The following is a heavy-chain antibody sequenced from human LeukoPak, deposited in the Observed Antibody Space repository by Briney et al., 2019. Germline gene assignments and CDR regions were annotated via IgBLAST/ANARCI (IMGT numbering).Heavy chain of an antibody. CDR1: GFTFSSYW. V-gene: IGHV3-7*01. CDR3: ARDDSSGYYSSYYYYYGMDV. D-gene: IGHD3-22*01. Sequence: GGSLRLSCAASGFTFSSYWMSWVRQAPGKGLEWVANIKQDGSEKYYVDSVKGRFTISRDNAKNSLYLQMNSLRAEDTAVYYCARDDSSGYYSSYYYYYGMDVWGQGTTVTVSS. J-gene: IGHJ6*02. CDR2: IKQDGSEK.